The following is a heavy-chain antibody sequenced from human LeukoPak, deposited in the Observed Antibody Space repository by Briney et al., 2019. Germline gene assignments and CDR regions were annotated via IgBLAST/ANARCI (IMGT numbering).Heavy chain of an antibody. Sequence: ASVKVSCKASGYTFTSYAMNWVRQAPGQGLEWMGIINPSGGSTSYAQKFQGRVTMTRDTSTSTVYMELSSLRSEDTAVYYCARDAVITRSCDYWGQGTLVTVSS. CDR2: INPSGGST. CDR1: GYTFTSYA. J-gene: IGHJ4*02. CDR3: ARDAVITRSCDY. V-gene: IGHV1-46*01. D-gene: IGHD3-22*01.